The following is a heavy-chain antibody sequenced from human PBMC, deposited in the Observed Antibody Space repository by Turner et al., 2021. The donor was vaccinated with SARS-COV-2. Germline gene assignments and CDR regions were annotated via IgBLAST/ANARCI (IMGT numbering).Heavy chain of an antibody. V-gene: IGHV1-46*03. J-gene: IGHJ2*01. CDR2: LNPRAVST. CDR1: GYTFTSYN. D-gene: IGHD6-13*01. Sequence: QVHLVQSGAEVKKPGASVTPSCTASGYTFTSYNMHWVRQAPGQGPEWMAMLNPRAVSTNCAQKFQGRVTVTGDTSTSTVSMELSSLTSEDTAVYYCARVAAGPFWYFDLWGRGTLVTVSS. CDR3: ARVAAGPFWYFDL.